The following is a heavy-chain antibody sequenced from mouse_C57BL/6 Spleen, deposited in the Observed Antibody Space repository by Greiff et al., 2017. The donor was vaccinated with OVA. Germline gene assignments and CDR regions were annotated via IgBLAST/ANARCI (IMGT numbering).Heavy chain of an antibody. J-gene: IGHJ2*01. CDR3: ARPNYGNDENYFDY. D-gene: IGHD2-2*01. CDR1: GFTFSDYG. V-gene: IGHV5-17*01. Sequence: EVKVVESGGGLVKPGGSLKLSCAASGFTFSDYGMHWVRQAPEKGLEWVAYISSCSSTIYYADTLKGRFTISRDNAKNTLFLQMTSLRSEDTAMYYCARPNYGNDENYFDYWGQGTTLTVSS. CDR2: ISSCSSTI.